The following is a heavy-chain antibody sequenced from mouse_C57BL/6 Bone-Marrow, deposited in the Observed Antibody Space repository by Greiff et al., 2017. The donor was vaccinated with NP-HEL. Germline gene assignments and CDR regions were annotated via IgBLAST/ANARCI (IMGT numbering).Heavy chain of an antibody. D-gene: IGHD1-1*01. CDR2: IYPSDSET. V-gene: IGHV1-61*01. Sequence: QVQLQQPGAELVRPGSSVKLSCKASGYTFTSYWMDWVKQRPGQGLEWIGNIYPSDSETHYNQKFKDKATLTVDESSSTAYMQLSSLTSEDSAVYYCARNTTVGYFDVWGTGTTVTVSS. CDR3: ARNTTVGYFDV. J-gene: IGHJ1*03. CDR1: GYTFTSYW.